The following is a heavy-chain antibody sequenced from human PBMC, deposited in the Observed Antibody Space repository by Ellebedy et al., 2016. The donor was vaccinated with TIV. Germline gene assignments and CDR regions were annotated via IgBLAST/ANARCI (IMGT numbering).Heavy chain of an antibody. V-gene: IGHV1-69*05. D-gene: IGHD2-2*01. CDR1: GGTFSSYA. CDR3: ARDRDDIVVVPADHLSNTVCYFDY. J-gene: IGHJ4*02. CDR2: IIPIFGTA. Sequence: SVKVSCXASGGTFSSYAISWVRQAPGQGLEWMGGIIPIFGTANYAQKLQGRVTMTTDTSTSTAYMELRSLRSDDTAVYYCARDRDDIVVVPADHLSNTVCYFDYWGQGTLVTVSS.